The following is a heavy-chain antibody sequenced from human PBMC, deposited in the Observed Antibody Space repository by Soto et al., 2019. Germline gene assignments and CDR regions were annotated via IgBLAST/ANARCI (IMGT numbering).Heavy chain of an antibody. V-gene: IGHV2-5*02. CDR2: IYWDDDK. CDR3: GHRYWAAAGTRYYFDS. CDR1: GFSFSTSAVG. J-gene: IGHJ4*02. Sequence: QITLTESGPTLVKPTQTLTLTCTFSGFSFSTSAVGVGWIRQPPGKALEWLALIYWDDDKRYSPFLKSRLTGTKDTSTNPVVLTMTTMDPVDTGTYYCGHRYWAAAGTRYYFDSWGQGTLVNVSS. D-gene: IGHD6-19*01.